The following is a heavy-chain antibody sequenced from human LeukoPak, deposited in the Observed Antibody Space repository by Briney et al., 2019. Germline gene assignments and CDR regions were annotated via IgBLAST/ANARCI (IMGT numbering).Heavy chain of an antibody. V-gene: IGHV3-23*01. J-gene: IGHJ4*02. CDR2: ISGSGAST. Sequence: GGSLRLSCAASGFIFRSYAMSWVRQAPGKGLEWVSGISGSGASTYYADSVKGRFTISRDNSKNTLYLQTKTLRAEDTAVYYCAKAAVVIPDYWGQGTLVTVSS. D-gene: IGHD3-22*01. CDR1: GFIFRSYA. CDR3: AKAAVVIPDY.